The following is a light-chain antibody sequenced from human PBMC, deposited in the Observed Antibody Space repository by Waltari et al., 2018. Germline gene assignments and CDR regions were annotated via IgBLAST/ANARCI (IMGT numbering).Light chain of an antibody. Sequence: EIVLTQSPATLSLSPGDTATLSCRANQSVNRFLGWYQHKLGQAPRLLIYDTSNRATGVPARFSGSGSGTDFALTISSLGPEDFAIYYCQQRGTWPPLTFGGGTKVEI. CDR2: DTS. V-gene: IGKV3-11*01. J-gene: IGKJ4*01. CDR3: QQRGTWPPLT. CDR1: QSVNRF.